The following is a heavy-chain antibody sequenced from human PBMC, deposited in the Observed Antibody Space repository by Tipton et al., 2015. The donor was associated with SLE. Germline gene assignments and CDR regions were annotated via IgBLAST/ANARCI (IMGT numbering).Heavy chain of an antibody. CDR1: GYSISSGYY. D-gene: IGHD3-3*01. CDR3: ARHDFWSGYGNWYFDL. V-gene: IGHV4-38-2*02. CDR2: IYHSGST. Sequence: TLSLTCTVSGYSISSGYYWGWIRQPPGKGLEWIGSIYHSGSTYYNPSLKSRVTISVDTSKNQLSLKLSSVTAADTAMYYCARHDFWSGYGNWYFDLWGRGTLVTVSS. J-gene: IGHJ2*01.